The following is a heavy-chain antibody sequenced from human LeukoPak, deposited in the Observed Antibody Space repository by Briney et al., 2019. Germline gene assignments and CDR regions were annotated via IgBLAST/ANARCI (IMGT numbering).Heavy chain of an antibody. CDR2: ISYDGSNK. Sequence: PGRSLRLSCAASGLTFSSYAMHWVRQAPCKGLDWVAVISYDGSNKYYADSVKGRFTISRDNSKNTLYLQMNSLRAEDTAVYYCARDWYYYDSSGYYFPFDYWGQGTLVTVSS. J-gene: IGHJ4*02. CDR3: ARDWYYYDSSGYYFPFDY. V-gene: IGHV3-30-3*01. D-gene: IGHD3-22*01. CDR1: GLTFSSYA.